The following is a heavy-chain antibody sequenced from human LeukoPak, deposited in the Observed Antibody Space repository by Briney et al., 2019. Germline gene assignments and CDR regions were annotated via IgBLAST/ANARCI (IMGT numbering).Heavy chain of an antibody. J-gene: IGHJ5*02. CDR1: GFTFSSYA. V-gene: IGHV3-73*01. CDR3: TRDSGTYNWLDP. D-gene: IGHD1-26*01. CDR2: IDKKDNFHAT. Sequence: GGSLRLSCAASGFTFSSYAMNWVRQAPGKGLEWVGHIDKKDNFHATAYAASVQGRFSISRDDSKNTAFLHMNSLKTEDMALYYCTRDSGTYNWLDPWGQGTLVTVSS.